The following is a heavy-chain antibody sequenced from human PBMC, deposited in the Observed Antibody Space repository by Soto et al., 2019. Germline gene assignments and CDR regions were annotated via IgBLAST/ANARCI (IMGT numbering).Heavy chain of an antibody. CDR2: INPNSGGT. D-gene: IGHD3-10*01. V-gene: IGHV1-2*04. J-gene: IGHJ4*02. CDR1: GYTFTDYY. CDR3: ARAWGHCYGSGSFPSPHPSDI. Sequence: QVHLVQSGAEVKKPGASVKVSCKASGYTFTDYYLHWVRQAPGQGLEWMGWINPNSGGTHYAQKFQGWVTMTRDTSITTAYMELNRLTSDDTAVSYCARAWGHCYGSGSFPSPHPSDIWGQGTLVTVSS.